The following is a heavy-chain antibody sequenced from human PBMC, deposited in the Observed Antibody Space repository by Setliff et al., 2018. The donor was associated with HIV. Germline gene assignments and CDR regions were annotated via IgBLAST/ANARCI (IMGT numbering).Heavy chain of an antibody. J-gene: IGHJ2*01. CDR3: ARESVISDAKIDF. D-gene: IGHD3-22*01. Sequence: ASVKVSCKASGYTFTGYYMHWVRQAPGQGLEWMGWINPNSGVTNYAQKFQGRVTMTRDTSIATVYMEVNRLTSDDTAIYYCARESVISDAKIDFWGRGTLVTVSS. CDR1: GYTFTGYY. V-gene: IGHV1-2*02. CDR2: INPNSGVT.